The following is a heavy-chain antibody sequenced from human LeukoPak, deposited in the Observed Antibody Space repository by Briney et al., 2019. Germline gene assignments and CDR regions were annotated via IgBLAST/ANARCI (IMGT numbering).Heavy chain of an antibody. CDR2: ISSSSSNI. J-gene: IGHJ2*01. CDR1: GFTFSSYW. CDR3: AKGYSYVGGYFDL. D-gene: IGHD5-18*01. V-gene: IGHV3-48*01. Sequence: GSLRLSCAASGFTFSSYWMSWVRQAPGKGLEWVSYISSSSSNIYYEDSVKGRFTVSRDNAKNSLYLQMNSLRAEDTAVYYCAKGYSYVGGYFDLWGRGTLVTVSS.